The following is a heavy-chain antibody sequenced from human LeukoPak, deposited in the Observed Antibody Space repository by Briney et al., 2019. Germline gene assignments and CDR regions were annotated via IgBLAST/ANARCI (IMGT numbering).Heavy chain of an antibody. CDR2: IRRDGSIK. Sequence: GGSLSLFCAASGFIFSTYGMYCLRQARGRGLEWVAFIRRDGSIKNYADSVKGRSTTSRDNSKNTLYLQMNSLRAEDTAVYYCAKDSLADIDYWGQGTLVTVSS. CDR1: GFIFSTYG. V-gene: IGHV3-30*02. CDR3: AKDSLADIDY. D-gene: IGHD3-16*01. J-gene: IGHJ4*02.